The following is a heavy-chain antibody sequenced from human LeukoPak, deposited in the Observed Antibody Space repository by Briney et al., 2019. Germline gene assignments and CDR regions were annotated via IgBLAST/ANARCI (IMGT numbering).Heavy chain of an antibody. CDR1: GFTVSSNY. Sequence: GGSLRLSCAASGFTVSSNYMSRVRQAPGKGVEWVSVIYSGGSTYYADSVKGRFTISRDNSKNTLYLQMNSLRAEDTAVYYCARQSYLSIAAEIYYYYYYMDVWGKGTTVTVSS. CDR2: IYSGGST. J-gene: IGHJ6*03. V-gene: IGHV3-53*01. CDR3: ARQSYLSIAAEIYYYYYYMDV. D-gene: IGHD6-13*01.